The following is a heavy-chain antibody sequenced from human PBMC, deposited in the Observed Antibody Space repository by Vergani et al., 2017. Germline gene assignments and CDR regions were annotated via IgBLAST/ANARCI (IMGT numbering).Heavy chain of an antibody. V-gene: IGHV3-7*01. CDR2: IKQDGSEK. J-gene: IGHJ6*02. CDR3: ARGLRYDFWSGYWGPYYYYGMDV. Sequence: EVQLVESGGGLVQPGGSLRLSCAASGFTFSSYWMSWVRQAPGKGLEWVANIKQDGSEKYYVDSVKGRFTISRDNAKNSLYLQMNSLRAEDTAVYYCARGLRYDFWSGYWGPYYYYGMDVWGQGP. D-gene: IGHD3-3*01. CDR1: GFTFSSYW.